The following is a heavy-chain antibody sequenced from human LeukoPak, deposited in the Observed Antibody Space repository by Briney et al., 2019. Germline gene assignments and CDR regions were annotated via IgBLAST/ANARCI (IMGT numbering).Heavy chain of an antibody. V-gene: IGHV4-59*01. D-gene: IGHD5-12*01. CDR3: ARENSGYARAFDY. Sequence: PSETLSLTCTVSGGSISSYYWSWIRQPPGKGLEWIGYIYYSGSTNYNPSLKSRVTISVDTSKNHFSLNLSSVTASDTAVYYCARENSGYARAFDYWGQGTLVTVYS. CDR1: GGSISSYY. J-gene: IGHJ4*02. CDR2: IYYSGST.